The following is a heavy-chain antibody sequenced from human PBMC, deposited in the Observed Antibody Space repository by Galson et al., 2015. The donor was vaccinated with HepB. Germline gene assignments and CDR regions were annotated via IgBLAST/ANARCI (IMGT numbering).Heavy chain of an antibody. D-gene: IGHD3-9*01. CDR3: AKAGSYDILTGSYVY. V-gene: IGHV3-9*01. CDR2: ISWNSDSI. CDR1: GFTFGDSA. Sequence: SLRLSCAASGFTFGDSAMHWVRQAPGNGLEWVSGISWNSDSIDYADSVKGRFTVSRDNANNSLYLQVNSLRPEDTALYYCAKAGSYDILTGSYVYWGQGTLVTVSS. J-gene: IGHJ4*02.